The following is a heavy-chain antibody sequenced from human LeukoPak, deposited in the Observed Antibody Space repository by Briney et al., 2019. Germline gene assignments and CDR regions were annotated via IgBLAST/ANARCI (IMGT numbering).Heavy chain of an antibody. V-gene: IGHV4-61*02. D-gene: IGHD5-24*01. CDR2: IYTSGST. CDR1: GGSISSGSYY. CDR3: ARVHDGYNYAFDY. J-gene: IGHJ4*02. Sequence: SETLSLTCTVSGGSISSGSYYWSWIRQPAGKGLEWIGRIYTSGSTNYNPSLKSRVTISVDTSKNQFSLKLSSVTAADTAVYYCARVHDGYNYAFDYWGQGTLVTVSS.